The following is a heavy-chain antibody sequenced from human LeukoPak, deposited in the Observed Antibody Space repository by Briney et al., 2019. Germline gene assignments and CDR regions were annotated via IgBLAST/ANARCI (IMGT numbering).Heavy chain of an antibody. V-gene: IGHV4-39*01. CDR1: GGSISSSSYY. D-gene: IGHD3-22*01. Sequence: PSQTLSLTCTVAGGSISSSSYYWGWVRQPPGKGLEWIGSIRDTHTGSTYYNPSLKSRVTMSGDTSKNQFSLKVTSVTAADTAVYYCARRPTTMNAFDIWGQGTMATVSS. CDR3: ARRPTTMNAFDI. CDR2: IRDTHTGST. J-gene: IGHJ3*02.